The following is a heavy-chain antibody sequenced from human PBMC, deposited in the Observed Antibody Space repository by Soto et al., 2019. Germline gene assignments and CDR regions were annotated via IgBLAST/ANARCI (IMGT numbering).Heavy chain of an antibody. V-gene: IGHV3-23*01. CDR2: ISGSGGST. CDR3: AQGGQQLASCDY. D-gene: IGHD6-13*01. CDR1: GFTFSSYA. J-gene: IGHJ4*02. Sequence: EVQLLESGGGLVQPGGSLRLSCAASGFTFSSYAMSWVRQAPGKGLEWVSAISGSGGSTYYADSVKGRFTISRDNSKNTLYLQVNSLRAEDTAVYYCAQGGQQLASCDYWGQGTLVTVSS.